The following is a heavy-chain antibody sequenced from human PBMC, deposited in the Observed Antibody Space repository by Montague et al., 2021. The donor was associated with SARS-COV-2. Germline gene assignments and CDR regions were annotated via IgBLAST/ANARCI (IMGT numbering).Heavy chain of an antibody. J-gene: IGHJ2*01. CDR3: AHPRAYCSDTTYYRNWNFDL. Sequence: PALVKPTQTLTLTCTFSGFSLKTSGEGVGWIRQSPGKAPEWLALIYWSDDKNYSPSLKSRLTISKDTSKNQVVLSMTNMGPVDTATYYRAHPRAYCSDTTYYRNWNFDLWGRGTLVTVSS. CDR2: IYWSDDK. CDR1: GFSLKTSGEG. D-gene: IGHD2-2*01. V-gene: IGHV2-5*01.